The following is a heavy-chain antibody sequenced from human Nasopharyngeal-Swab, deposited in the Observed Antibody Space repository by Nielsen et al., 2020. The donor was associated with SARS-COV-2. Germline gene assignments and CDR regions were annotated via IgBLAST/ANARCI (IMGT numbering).Heavy chain of an antibody. CDR2: INWNGGST. CDR1: GFTFDDYG. Sequence: GESLKISCAASGFTFDDYGMSWVRQAPGKGLEWVSGINWNGGSTYYADSVKGRFTISRDNSKNTLYLQMNSLRAEDTAVYYCARGDYFDYWGQGTLVTVSS. V-gene: IGHV3-20*04. J-gene: IGHJ4*02. CDR3: ARGDYFDY.